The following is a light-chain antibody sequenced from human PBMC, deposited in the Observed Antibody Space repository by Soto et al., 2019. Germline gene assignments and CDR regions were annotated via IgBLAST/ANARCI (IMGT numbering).Light chain of an antibody. CDR3: SSYTGSSINTVV. CDR1: SSDVGKYNY. Sequence: QSALTQPASVSGSPGQSITISCTGTSSDVGKYNYVSCYQQHPAKAPKLMIFEVSNRPSGVSNRFSGSKSGNTASLTTSGLQAEDEAEYYCSSYTGSSINTVVFGGGTKLTVL. CDR2: EVS. V-gene: IGLV2-14*01. J-gene: IGLJ2*01.